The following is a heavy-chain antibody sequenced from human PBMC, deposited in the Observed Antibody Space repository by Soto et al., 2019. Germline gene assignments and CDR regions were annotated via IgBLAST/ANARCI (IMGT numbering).Heavy chain of an antibody. CDR1: GYTFTSYY. V-gene: IGHV1-2*04. Sequence: GASVNVSCKASGYTFTSYYMHWVRQAPGQGLEWMGWINPNSGGTNYAQKFQGWVTMTRDTSISTAYMELSRLRSDDTAVYYCARDWLWFGEFGGMDVWGQGTTVTVSS. CDR3: ARDWLWFGEFGGMDV. CDR2: INPNSGGT. D-gene: IGHD3-10*01. J-gene: IGHJ6*02.